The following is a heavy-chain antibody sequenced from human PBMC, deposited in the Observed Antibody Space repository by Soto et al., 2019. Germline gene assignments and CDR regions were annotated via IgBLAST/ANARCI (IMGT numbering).Heavy chain of an antibody. D-gene: IGHD3-10*01. Sequence: WGPLSLTCTVPGGSISSYYCSWIRQPTGKGLEWIGYIYYSGSTNYNPSLKSRVTISVDTSKNQFSLKLSSVTAADTAVYYCARDRYGSGSFLFDYWGQGTLVPVSS. CDR2: IYYSGST. V-gene: IGHV4-59*01. CDR3: ARDRYGSGSFLFDY. J-gene: IGHJ4*02. CDR1: GGSISSYY.